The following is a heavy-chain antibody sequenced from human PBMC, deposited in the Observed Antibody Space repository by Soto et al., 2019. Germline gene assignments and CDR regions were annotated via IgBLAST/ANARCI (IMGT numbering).Heavy chain of an antibody. V-gene: IGHV1-18*04. J-gene: IGHJ4*02. CDR1: GYTFTSYG. CDR2: ISAYNGNT. Sequence: QVQLVQSGAEVKKPGASVKVSCKASGYTFTSYGISWVRQAPGQGLEWMGWISAYNGNTNYAQKLQGRVTMTTDTSTKKGYKGLRSLRSDDTAGYYWAGSFTIFGVVFDYWGQGTLVTVSS. D-gene: IGHD3-3*01. CDR3: AGSFTIFGVVFDY.